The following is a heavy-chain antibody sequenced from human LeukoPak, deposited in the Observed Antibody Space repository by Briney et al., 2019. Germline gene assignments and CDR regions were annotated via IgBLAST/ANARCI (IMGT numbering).Heavy chain of an antibody. V-gene: IGHV3-23*01. J-gene: IGHJ4*02. CDR1: GFTFRTYA. D-gene: IGHD2-2*02. CDR3: VKDKDIVVVPSAIDF. CDR2: TSGRGDRT. Sequence: GGSLRLSCVASGFTFRTYAMTGGRRGPGKGLEWVSATSGRGDRTFYADSVKGRFTISRDNSKNTLFLQMNSLRAEDTAIYYCVKDKDIVVVPSAIDFWGQGTLVTVSS.